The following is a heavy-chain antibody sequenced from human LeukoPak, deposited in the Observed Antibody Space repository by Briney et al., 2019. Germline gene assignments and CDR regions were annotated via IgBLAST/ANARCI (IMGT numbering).Heavy chain of an antibody. D-gene: IGHD2-8*01. CDR3: ARGLGYCTNGVCFLDY. CDR2: ISAYNGNT. V-gene: IGHV1-18*01. CDR1: GYTFTSYG. J-gene: IGHJ4*02. Sequence: ASVKVSCKASGYTFTSYGISWVRQAPGQGLEWIGWISAYNGNTNYAQKLEGRVTMTTDKSTSTAYMELRSLRSDDTAVYYCARGLGYCTNGVCFLDYWGQGTLVTVSS.